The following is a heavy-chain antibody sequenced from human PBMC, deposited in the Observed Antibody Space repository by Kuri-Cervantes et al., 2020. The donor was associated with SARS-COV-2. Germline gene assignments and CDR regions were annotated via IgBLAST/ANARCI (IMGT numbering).Heavy chain of an antibody. CDR3: ANLYGYGYPVADY. V-gene: IGHV4-59*12. CDR2: LYYSATT. J-gene: IGHJ4*02. CDR1: GGSISGYY. D-gene: IGHD5-18*01. Sequence: SETLSLTCTVSGGSISGYYWSWIRQPPGKGLEWIGSLYYSATTHYNPSLKSRVTISVDMSKNQFSLNLTSVTTTDTAVYYCANLYGYGYPVADYWGQGTLVTVSS.